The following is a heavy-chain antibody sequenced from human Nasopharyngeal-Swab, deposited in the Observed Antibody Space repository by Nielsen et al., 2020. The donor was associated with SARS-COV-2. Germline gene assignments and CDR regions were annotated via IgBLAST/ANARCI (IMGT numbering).Heavy chain of an antibody. D-gene: IGHD3-10*01. J-gene: IGHJ4*02. CDR3: ARIIYYGSGSYYGNDY. V-gene: IGHV7-4-1*02. CDR2: INTNTGNP. Sequence: ASVTVSRQATGYIFTSFGMNWVRQAPGQGLEWMGWINTNTGNPPYAQGFTGRFVFSLDTSVSTAYLQISSLKAEDTAVYYCARIIYYGSGSYYGNDYWGQGTLVTVSS. CDR1: GYIFTSFG.